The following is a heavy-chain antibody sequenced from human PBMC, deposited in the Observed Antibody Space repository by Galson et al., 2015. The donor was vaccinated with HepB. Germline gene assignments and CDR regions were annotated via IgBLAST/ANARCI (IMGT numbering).Heavy chain of an antibody. CDR2: IIPIFGTA. J-gene: IGHJ5*02. V-gene: IGHV1-69*13. CDR3: ARGAPSTIFGVVIIDWFDP. CDR1: GGTFSSYA. Sequence: SVKVSCKASGGTFSSYAISWVRQAPGQGLEWMGGIIPIFGTANYAQKFQGRVTITADESTSTAYMELSSLRSEDTAVYYCARGAPSTIFGVVIIDWFDPWGQGTLVTVSS. D-gene: IGHD3-3*01.